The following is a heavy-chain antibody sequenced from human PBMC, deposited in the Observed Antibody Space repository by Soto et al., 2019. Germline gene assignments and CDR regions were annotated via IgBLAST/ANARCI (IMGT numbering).Heavy chain of an antibody. D-gene: IGHD2-15*01. J-gene: IGHJ6*02. CDR1: GFTFSSYA. CDR2: ISYDGSNK. CDR3: VGGGGGGSYYYYGMDV. Sequence: GGSLRLSCAASGFTFSSYAMHWVRQAPGKGLEWVAVISYDGSNKYYADSVKGRFTISRDNSKTTLYLQMNSLRAEDTAVYYCVGGGGGGSYYYYGMDVWGQGTTVTFSS. V-gene: IGHV3-30-3*01.